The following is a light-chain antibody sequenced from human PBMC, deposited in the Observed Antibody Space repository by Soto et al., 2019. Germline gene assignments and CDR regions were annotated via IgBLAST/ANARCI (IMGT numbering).Light chain of an antibody. CDR3: QQYNSYSVPS. CDR1: QNIDNW. V-gene: IGKV1-5*03. CDR2: KAS. Sequence: DVQMTQSPSTPSASVGDRVTITCRASQNIDNWLAWYQQKPRKAPKLLIYKASSLESGVPSRFSGSGSGTEFTLTISSLEPDDFATYHCQQYNSYSVPSFGQGTKVDIK. J-gene: IGKJ1*01.